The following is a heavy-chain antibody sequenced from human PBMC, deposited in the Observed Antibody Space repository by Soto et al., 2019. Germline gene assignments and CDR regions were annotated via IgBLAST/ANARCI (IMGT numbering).Heavy chain of an antibody. V-gene: IGHV1-69*06. CDR3: ASRIAGRVSYYYYGMDV. Sequence: QVQLVQSGAEVKKPGSSVKVSCKASGGTFSSYAISWVRQAPGQGLEWMGGIIPIFGTANDAQKFQGRVTITADKSTSTAYMELSSLRSEDTAVYYCASRIAGRVSYYYYGMDVWGQGTTVTVSS. J-gene: IGHJ6*02. D-gene: IGHD6-6*01. CDR2: IIPIFGTA. CDR1: GGTFSSYA.